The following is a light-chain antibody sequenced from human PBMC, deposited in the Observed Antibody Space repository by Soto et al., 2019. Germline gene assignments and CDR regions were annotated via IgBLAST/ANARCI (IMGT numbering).Light chain of an antibody. J-gene: IGLJ1*01. CDR3: RSYTSRSTYV. V-gene: IGLV2-14*01. Sequence: QSALTQPASVSGSPGQSITISCTGTSSDVGGYNYVSWYQQHPGKAPKLMIYDVSNRPSGVSDRFSGSKSGNTASLTISWLQAEDEADYYCRSYTSRSTYVFGTGTKLTVL. CDR1: SSDVGGYNY. CDR2: DVS.